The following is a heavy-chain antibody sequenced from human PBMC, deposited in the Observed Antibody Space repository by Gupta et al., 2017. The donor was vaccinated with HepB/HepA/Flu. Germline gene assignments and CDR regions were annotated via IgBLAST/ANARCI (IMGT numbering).Heavy chain of an antibody. CDR1: GFTFSTYA. V-gene: IGHV3-23*01. CDR2: IGGTGVDT. D-gene: IGHD3-10*01. Sequence: EVQLLVSGGGLVQPGGSLRLSCPASGFTFSTYAMSWVRQAPGKGLEWVSGIGGTGVDTQYADSVKGRFTISRDNPKNTLYLQMNSLRAEDTAVYYCAKSLWGGFDYWGPGTLVTVSS. J-gene: IGHJ4*02. CDR3: AKSLWGGFDY.